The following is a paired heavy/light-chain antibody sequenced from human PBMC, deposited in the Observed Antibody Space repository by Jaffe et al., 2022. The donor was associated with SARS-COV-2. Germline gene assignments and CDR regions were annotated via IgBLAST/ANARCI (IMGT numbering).Light chain of an antibody. CDR2: DAS. Sequence: EIVLTQSPATLSLSPGERATLSCRASQSVSSYLAWYQQKLGQAPRLLIYDASNRATGIPARFSGSGSGTDFTLTISSLEPEDFAVYYCQQRSNWPYTFGQGTKLEIK. CDR1: QSVSSY. CDR3: QQRSNWPYT. V-gene: IGKV3-11*01. J-gene: IGKJ2*01.
Heavy chain of an antibody. D-gene: IGHD3-10*01. Sequence: EVQLVESGGGLLQPGGSLRLSCAASGFSVSSNYMRWVRQAPGKGLESVSVIYSGGTTYYADSVKGRFTISRDNSKNTLYLQMNSLRAEDTAVYYCATYYYGSGRVFDYWGQGTLVTVSS. CDR3: ATYYYGSGRVFDY. CDR2: IYSGGTT. J-gene: IGHJ4*02. V-gene: IGHV3-53*01. CDR1: GFSVSSNY.